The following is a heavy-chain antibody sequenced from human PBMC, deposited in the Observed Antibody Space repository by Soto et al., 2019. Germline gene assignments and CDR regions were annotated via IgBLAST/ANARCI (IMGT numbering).Heavy chain of an antibody. J-gene: IGHJ4*02. CDR1: GGSISSSSYY. D-gene: IGHD5-12*01. Sequence: SETLSLTCTVSGGSISSSSYYWGWIRQPPGKGLEWIGSIYYSGSTYYNPSLKSRVTISVDTSKNQFSLKLSSVTAAHTAVYYCARRSGYDQTFDYWGQGTLVTVSS. CDR2: IYYSGST. CDR3: ARRSGYDQTFDY. V-gene: IGHV4-39*01.